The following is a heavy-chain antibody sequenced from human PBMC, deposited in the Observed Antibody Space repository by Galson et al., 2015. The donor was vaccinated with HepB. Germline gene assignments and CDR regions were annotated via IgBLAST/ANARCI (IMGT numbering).Heavy chain of an antibody. CDR2: TYYRSKWYN. J-gene: IGHJ4*02. Sequence: CAISGDSVSSHSAAWNWIRQSPSRGLEWLGRTYYRSKWYNDYAVSVKSRITINPDTSKNQFSLQLNSVTPEDTAVYYCARGASTPLPGYSGYDWGDYFDYWGQGTRVTVSS. CDR1: GDSVSSHSAA. D-gene: IGHD5-12*01. CDR3: ARGASTPLPGYSGYDWGDYFDY. V-gene: IGHV6-1*01.